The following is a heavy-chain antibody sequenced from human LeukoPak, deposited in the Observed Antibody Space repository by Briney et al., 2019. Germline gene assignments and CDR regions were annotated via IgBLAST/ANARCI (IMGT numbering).Heavy chain of an antibody. J-gene: IGHJ5*02. CDR3: ARVLGVRGWFDP. V-gene: IGHV4-59*01. D-gene: IGHD3-10*01. CDR1: GGSISSYY. CDR2: IYYSGST. Sequence: ASETLSLTCTVSGGSISSYYWSWIRQPPGKGLEWIGYIYYSGSTNYNPSLKSRVTTSVDTSKNQFSLKLTSVTAADTAVYYCARVLGVRGWFDPWGQGMLVTVSS.